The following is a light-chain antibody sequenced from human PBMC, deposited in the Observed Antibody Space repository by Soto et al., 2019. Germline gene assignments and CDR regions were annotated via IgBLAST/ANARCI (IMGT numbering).Light chain of an antibody. CDR3: MQATQFPHT. J-gene: IGKJ2*01. CDR1: QSLLDSDGETY. Sequence: VMTQTPLSSPVTLGQPASISCRSSQSLLDSDGETYLSWLQQRPGQPPRLLIYKTSSRFSGVPDRFSGSGAGTDFTLKISRVEVEDVGVYYCMQATQFPHTFGQGTKLEI. CDR2: KTS. V-gene: IGKV2-24*01.